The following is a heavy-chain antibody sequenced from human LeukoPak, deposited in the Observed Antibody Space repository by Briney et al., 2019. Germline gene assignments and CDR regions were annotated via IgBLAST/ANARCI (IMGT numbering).Heavy chain of an antibody. CDR1: GYSFTSYW. D-gene: IGHD3-22*01. CDR2: IYPGDSDT. V-gene: IGHV5-51*01. J-gene: IGHJ4*02. Sequence: GESLKISCKGSGYSFTSYWIGWVRRMPGKGLEWMGIIYPGDSDTRYSPSFQGQVTISADKSISTAYLQWSSLKASDTAMYYCASASPDSSGYYYVGYWGQGTLVTVSS. CDR3: ASASPDSSGYYYVGY.